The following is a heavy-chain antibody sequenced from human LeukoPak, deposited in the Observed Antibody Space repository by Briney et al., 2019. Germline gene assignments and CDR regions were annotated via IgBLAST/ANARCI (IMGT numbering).Heavy chain of an antibody. V-gene: IGHV4-59*01. CDR3: ARSYWNYVNY. CDR1: GGSISYYY. D-gene: IGHD1-7*01. Sequence: PSETLSLTCTVSGGSISYYYWSWIRQPPGKGLELIGYIYYSGSTNYNPSLKSRVTISVDTSKNQLSLELSSVTAADTAVYYCARSYWNYVNYWGQGTQVTVSS. CDR2: IYYSGST. J-gene: IGHJ4*02.